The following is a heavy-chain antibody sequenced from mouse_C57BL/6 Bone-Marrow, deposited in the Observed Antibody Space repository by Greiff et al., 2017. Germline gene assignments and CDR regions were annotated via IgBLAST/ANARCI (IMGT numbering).Heavy chain of an antibody. CDR3: ARVGSTDWYFDV. Sequence: QVQLQQSGAELVRPGASVKLSCKASGYTFTDYYINWVKQRPGQGLEWIARIYPGSGNTYYNEKFKGKATLTAEKSSSTAYMQRSSLTSEDSAVYFCARVGSTDWYFDVWGTGTTVTVSS. CDR1: GYTFTDYY. D-gene: IGHD1-1*01. V-gene: IGHV1-76*01. CDR2: IYPGSGNT. J-gene: IGHJ1*03.